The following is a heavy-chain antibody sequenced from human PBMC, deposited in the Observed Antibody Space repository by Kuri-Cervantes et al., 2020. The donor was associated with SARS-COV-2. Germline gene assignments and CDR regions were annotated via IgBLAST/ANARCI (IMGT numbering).Heavy chain of an antibody. D-gene: IGHD1-1*01. Sequence: GGSLRLSCVASGFTFSSYEMNWVRQAPGKGLEWVSAISGSGGSTYYADSVKGRFTISRDNSKNTLYLQMNSLRAEDTAVYYCVRDGDHWNFDYWGQGTLVTVSS. V-gene: IGHV3-23*01. CDR3: VRDGDHWNFDY. CDR1: GFTFSSYE. CDR2: ISGSGGST. J-gene: IGHJ4*02.